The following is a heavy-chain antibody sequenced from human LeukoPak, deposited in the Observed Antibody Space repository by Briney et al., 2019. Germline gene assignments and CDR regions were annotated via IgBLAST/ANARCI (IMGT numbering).Heavy chain of an antibody. V-gene: IGHV4-4*07. J-gene: IGHJ4*02. CDR3: ARSNRYQLLSPLDY. CDR2: IYTSGST. D-gene: IGHD2-2*01. CDR1: GGSISSYY. Sequence: VKPSETLSLTCTVSGGSISSYYWSWIRQPAGKGLEWIGRIYTSGSTNYNPSLKNRVTMSVDTSKNQFSLKLSSVTAADTAVYYCARSNRYQLLSPLDYWGQGTLVTVSS.